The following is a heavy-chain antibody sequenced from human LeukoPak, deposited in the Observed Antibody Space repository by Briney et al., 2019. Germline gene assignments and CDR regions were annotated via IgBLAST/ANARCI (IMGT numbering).Heavy chain of an antibody. Sequence: SETLSLTCTVSGASVSDYSWTWIRQPPGKGLEWIGNISYSGITTYNPSLKSRVTISVDTSKTQFSLQLNSVTAADTAVYYCARTIHYDRIATYFDYLGQGTLVTVSS. J-gene: IGHJ4*02. CDR3: ARTIHYDRIATYFDY. D-gene: IGHD3-22*01. CDR1: GASVSDYS. V-gene: IGHV4-59*02. CDR2: ISYSGIT.